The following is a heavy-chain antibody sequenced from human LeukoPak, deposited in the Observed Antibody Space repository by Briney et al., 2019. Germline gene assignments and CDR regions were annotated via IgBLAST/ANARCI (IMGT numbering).Heavy chain of an antibody. D-gene: IGHD3-16*01. CDR2: IYYSGST. V-gene: IGHV4-59*08. CDR3: ARRALGVGFDP. J-gene: IGHJ5*02. Sequence: PSETLSLTCTVSGGSISSYHWSWLRQPPGKGLEWIGYIYYSGSTNYNPSLKSRVTISVDTSKNQFSLKLSSVTAADTAVYYCARRALGVGFDPWGQGTLVTVSS. CDR1: GGSISSYH.